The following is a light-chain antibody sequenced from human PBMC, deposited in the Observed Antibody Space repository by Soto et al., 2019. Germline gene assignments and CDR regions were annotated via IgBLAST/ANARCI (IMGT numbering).Light chain of an antibody. CDR2: WAS. J-gene: IGKJ1*01. CDR1: QSVLATSNNKNY. V-gene: IGKV4-1*01. Sequence: DIVMTQSPDSLAVSLGERATINCKSSQSVLATSNNKNYLAWYQQKPGQPPKLLIYWASIRESGVPDRFSGSGSGTDFTLTTSSLQAEDVAVYYCQQYYNTLWTFGQGTKVEIK. CDR3: QQYYNTLWT.